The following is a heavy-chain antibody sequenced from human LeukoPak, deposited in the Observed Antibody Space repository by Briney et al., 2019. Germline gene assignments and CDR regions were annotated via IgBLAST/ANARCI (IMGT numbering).Heavy chain of an antibody. Sequence: GASVKVSCKASGYTFTSYDINWVRQATGQGLEWMGWMNPNSGNTGYAQKFQGRVTITRNTSISTAYMELSSLRSEDTAVYYCARDSNPESDYLFDYWGQGTLVTVSS. CDR2: MNPNSGNT. D-gene: IGHD4-11*01. V-gene: IGHV1-8*03. CDR1: GYTFTSYD. J-gene: IGHJ4*02. CDR3: ARDSNPESDYLFDY.